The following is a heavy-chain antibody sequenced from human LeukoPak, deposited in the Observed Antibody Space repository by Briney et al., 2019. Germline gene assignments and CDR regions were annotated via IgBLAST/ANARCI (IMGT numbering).Heavy chain of an antibody. CDR2: VYTSGST. J-gene: IGHJ5*02. CDR3: ARERLERRDNWFDP. Sequence: SQTLSLTCTVSGGSISSGSYYWSWIRQPAGKGLEWIGRVYTSGSTNYNPSLKSRVTISVDTSKNQFSLKLSSVTAADTAVYYCARERLERRDNWFDPWGQGTLVTVSS. V-gene: IGHV4-61*02. D-gene: IGHD1-1*01. CDR1: GGSISSGSYY.